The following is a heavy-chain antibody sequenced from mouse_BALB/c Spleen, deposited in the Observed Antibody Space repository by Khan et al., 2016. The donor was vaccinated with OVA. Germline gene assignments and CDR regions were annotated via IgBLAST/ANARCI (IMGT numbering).Heavy chain of an antibody. CDR1: GYTFTSYW. CDR2: IGPGSSNT. J-gene: IGHJ4*01. Sequence: DLVKPGTSVKLSCKASGYTFTSYWINWIKQRPGQGLEWIGRIGPGSSNTYYNEMFKGKAALTVDTSSSIAYIQLSSLSSEDSAVYFCAREKYYGRNCYAMDYWGQGTSVTVSS. D-gene: IGHD1-1*01. V-gene: IGHV1S41*01. CDR3: AREKYYGRNCYAMDY.